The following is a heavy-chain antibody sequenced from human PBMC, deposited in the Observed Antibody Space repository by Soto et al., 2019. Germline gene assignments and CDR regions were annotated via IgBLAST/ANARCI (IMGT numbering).Heavy chain of an antibody. D-gene: IGHD5-18*01. CDR2: VSHSGANT. Sequence: GGSLRLSCVASGFTFRTYAMSWVRQAPGKGLEWVSTVSHSGANTYYADSVKGRFTISRDDSKNTVSLQMKGLRAEDTAIYYCAKDRDTYGPLYHFDSWGQGTLVTVSS. CDR1: GFTFRTYA. CDR3: AKDRDTYGPLYHFDS. J-gene: IGHJ4*02. V-gene: IGHV3-23*01.